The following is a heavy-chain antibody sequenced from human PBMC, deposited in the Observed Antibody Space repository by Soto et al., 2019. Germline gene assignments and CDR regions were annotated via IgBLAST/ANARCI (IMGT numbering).Heavy chain of an antibody. CDR1: SGSISSSNW. CDR2: IYHSGST. D-gene: IGHD3-10*01. V-gene: IGHV4-4*02. Sequence: QVQLQESGPGLVKPSGTLSLTCAVSSGSISSSNWWSWVRQPPGKGLEWIGEIYHSGSTNYNPSLKSRVTISVDKSKNQFSLKLSSVTASDTAVYYCVGRGEVRGPFDYWGQGTLVTVSS. J-gene: IGHJ4*02. CDR3: VGRGEVRGPFDY.